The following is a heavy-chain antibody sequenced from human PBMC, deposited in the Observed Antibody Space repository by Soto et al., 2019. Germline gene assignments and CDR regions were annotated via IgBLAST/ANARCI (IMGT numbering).Heavy chain of an antibody. D-gene: IGHD3-10*01. CDR2: INPNSGGT. CDR3: AKDHRGGSRWFDL. Sequence: ASVKVSCKASGYTFTGYYMHWVRQAPGQGLEWMGWINPNSGGTNYAQKFQGRVTMTRDTSISTAYMELNSLKADDTAVHYCAKDHRGGSRWFDLWGQGTLVTVSS. V-gene: IGHV1-2*02. CDR1: GYTFTGYY. J-gene: IGHJ5*02.